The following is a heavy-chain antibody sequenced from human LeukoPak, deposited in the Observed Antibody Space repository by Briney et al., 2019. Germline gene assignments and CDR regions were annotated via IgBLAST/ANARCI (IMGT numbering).Heavy chain of an antibody. Sequence: SETLSLTCAVSGGSISTYYWSWIRQPPGKGLEWIGYIYYSGSANYNPSLKSRVTISVDTSKNQFSLKLSSVTAADTAVCYCARVGSRVNNYFDYWGQGTLVTVSS. J-gene: IGHJ4*02. CDR1: GGSISTYY. CDR2: IYYSGSA. V-gene: IGHV4-59*01. D-gene: IGHD3-10*01. CDR3: ARVGSRVNNYFDY.